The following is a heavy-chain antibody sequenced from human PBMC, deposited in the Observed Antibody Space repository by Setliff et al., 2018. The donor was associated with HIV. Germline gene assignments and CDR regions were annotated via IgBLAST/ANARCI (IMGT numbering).Heavy chain of an antibody. V-gene: IGHV1-69*05. CDR3: ATRIRDGHRGYGYFDF. D-gene: IGHD5-12*01. Sequence: GASVKVSCKASGGAFSSYALSWVRQAPGQGLEWMGGIIPIFGTANYAQKFQGRVTMTRDTSISTAYMELSSLRPEDTAVYYCATRIRDGHRGYGYFDFWGQGTLVTVSS. CDR2: IIPIFGTA. J-gene: IGHJ4*02. CDR1: GGAFSSYA.